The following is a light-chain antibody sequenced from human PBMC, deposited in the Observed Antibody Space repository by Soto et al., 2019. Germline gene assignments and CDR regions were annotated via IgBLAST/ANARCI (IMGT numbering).Light chain of an antibody. Sequence: QSALTQPASVSGSPGQSITISCTGTSSDVGGYNYVSWYQQHPGKAPKLMIYEVSNRPSGVSNRFSGSKSGNTASLTISGLQAEDEADYHCSSYTSSSTDVVFGGGTQLTVL. CDR2: EVS. CDR3: SSYTSSSTDVV. CDR1: SSDVGGYNY. J-gene: IGLJ2*01. V-gene: IGLV2-14*01.